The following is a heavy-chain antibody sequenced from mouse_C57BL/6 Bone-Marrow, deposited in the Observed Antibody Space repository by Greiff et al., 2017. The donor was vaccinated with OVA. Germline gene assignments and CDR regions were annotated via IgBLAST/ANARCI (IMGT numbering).Heavy chain of an antibody. V-gene: IGHV1-81*01. J-gene: IGHJ2*01. CDR3: ARIYGSGDY. CDR2: IYPRSGNT. D-gene: IGHD1-1*01. CDR1: GYTFTSYG. Sequence: QVQLKQSGAELARPGASVKLSCKASGYTFTSYGISWVKQRTGQGLEWIGEIYPRSGNTYYNEKFKGKATLTADKSSSTAYMELRSLTSEDSAVYFCARIYGSGDYWGQGTTLTVSS.